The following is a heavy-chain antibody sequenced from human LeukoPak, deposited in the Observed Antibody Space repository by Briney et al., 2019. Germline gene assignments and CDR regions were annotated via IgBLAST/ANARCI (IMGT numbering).Heavy chain of an antibody. CDR2: INHSGST. J-gene: IGHJ5*02. V-gene: IGHV4-34*01. Sequence: PAETLSLTCAASGLSFSSYYWNWIRQPPGKGLEWIWEINHSGSTNYNPSLRSRVTMSVDTSKNQFSLKLSAVTAADTAVYYCARFSVVEAPPTWGQGTLVPVSS. CDR1: GLSFSSYY. D-gene: IGHD2-15*01. CDR3: ARFSVVEAPPT.